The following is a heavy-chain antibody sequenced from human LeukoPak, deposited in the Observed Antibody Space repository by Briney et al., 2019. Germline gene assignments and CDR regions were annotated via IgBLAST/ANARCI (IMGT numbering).Heavy chain of an antibody. CDR2: INHSGST. J-gene: IGHJ4*02. V-gene: IGHV4-34*01. CDR3: ARGPPYIVVVTGIGFFDS. D-gene: IGHD2-21*02. CDR1: GGSFSGYY. Sequence: SETLSLTCAVYGGSFSGYYWSWIRQPSGKGLEWIGEINHSGSTNYNPSLKSRVTISVDTSKNQFSLKLSSVTAADTAVYYCARGPPYIVVVTGIGFFDSWGQGTLVTVSS.